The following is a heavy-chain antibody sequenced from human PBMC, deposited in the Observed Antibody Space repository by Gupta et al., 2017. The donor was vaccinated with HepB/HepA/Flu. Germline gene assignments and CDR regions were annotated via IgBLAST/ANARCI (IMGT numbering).Heavy chain of an antibody. CDR3: ARALNSSGWSNWFDP. J-gene: IGHJ5*02. CDR2: INPSGGST. V-gene: IGHV1-46*01. CDR1: GYTFTSHH. Sequence: QVPLAPSAAEVKKPGASVTVSCKASGYTFTSHHIHWVRQAPGQGLEWMGIINPSGGSTSYAQKFQGRVTMTRDTSTSTVYMELSSLRSEDTAVYYCARALNSSGWSNWFDPWGQGTLVTVSS. D-gene: IGHD6-19*01.